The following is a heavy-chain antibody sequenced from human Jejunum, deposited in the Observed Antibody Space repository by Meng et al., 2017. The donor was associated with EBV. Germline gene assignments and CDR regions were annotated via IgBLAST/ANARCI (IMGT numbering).Heavy chain of an antibody. Sequence: QVQLVQSGAELEPPGASVKVSCKASGYSFTSRAMHWVRQAPGQGLEWMGWINTDTRNPTYAQGLTGRFVFSLDTSVSTAYLQISSLKAEDTAVYYCARGEGGYCSSSSCYLGTWGQGTLVTVSS. CDR1: GYSFTSRA. J-gene: IGHJ4*02. CDR3: ARGEGGYCSSSSCYLGT. D-gene: IGHD2-2*01. V-gene: IGHV7-4-1*02. CDR2: INTDTRNP.